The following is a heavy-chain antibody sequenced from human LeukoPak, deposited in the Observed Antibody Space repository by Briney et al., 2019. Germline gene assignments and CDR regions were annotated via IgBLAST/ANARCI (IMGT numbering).Heavy chain of an antibody. V-gene: IGHV3-49*04. CDR1: GFTFGDYA. D-gene: IGHD3-10*01. J-gene: IGHJ4*02. CDR2: IRSKTYGGTT. CDR3: TGSFGQLTFFDY. Sequence: GGSLRLSCTASGFTFGDYAMSWVRQAPGKGLEWVGFIRSKTYGGTTEYAASVKGRFTISRDDSKSIAYLQMNSLKTEDTAVYYCTGSFGQLTFFDYWGQGTLVTVSS.